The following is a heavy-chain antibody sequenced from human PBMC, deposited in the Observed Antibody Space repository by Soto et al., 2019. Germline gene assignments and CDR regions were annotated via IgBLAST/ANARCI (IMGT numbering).Heavy chain of an antibody. D-gene: IGHD1-7*01. CDR3: TNTLTGPTADYYYGMDV. CDR2: INPNSGGT. CDR1: GYTFTGYY. V-gene: IGHV1-2*02. J-gene: IGHJ6*02. Sequence: ASVKVSCKASGYTFTGYYMHWVRQAPGQGLEWMGWINPNSGGTNYAQKFQGRVTMTRDTSISTAYMELSRLRSDDTAVYYCTNTLTGPTADYYYGMDVWGQGTTVIVSS.